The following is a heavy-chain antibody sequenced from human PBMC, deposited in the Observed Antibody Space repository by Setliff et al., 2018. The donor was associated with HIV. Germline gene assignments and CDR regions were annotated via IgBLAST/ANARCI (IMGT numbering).Heavy chain of an antibody. CDR3: VRAEGVAGGGYSHGYIDH. CDR2: IKQDGSEK. Sequence: GGSLRLSCAASGFPFNIYCMSWVRQAPGKGLEWVANIKQDGSEKYYVDSVKGRFTISRDNAKNSVYLEMNSLRGEDTAVYYCVRAEGVAGGGYSHGYIDHWGQGTLVTVSS. J-gene: IGHJ4*02. D-gene: IGHD5-18*01. V-gene: IGHV3-7*01. CDR1: GFPFNIYC.